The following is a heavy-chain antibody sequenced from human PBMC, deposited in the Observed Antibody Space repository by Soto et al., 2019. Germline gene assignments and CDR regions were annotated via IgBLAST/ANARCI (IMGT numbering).Heavy chain of an antibody. J-gene: IGHJ4*02. CDR2: ISSSSSYI. V-gene: IGHV3-21*01. D-gene: IGHD2-15*01. CDR1: GFTFSSYS. Sequence: EVQLVESGGGLVKPGGSLRLSCAASGFTFSSYSMNWVRQAPGKGLEWVSSISSSSSYIYYADSVKGRFTISRDNAKNSLHLQMNSLRAEDTAVYYCARDRSPCSGGSCYLGIMDYWGQGTLVTVSS. CDR3: ARDRSPCSGGSCYLGIMDY.